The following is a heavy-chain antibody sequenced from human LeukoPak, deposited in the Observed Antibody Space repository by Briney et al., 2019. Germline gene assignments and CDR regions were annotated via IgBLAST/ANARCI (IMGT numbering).Heavy chain of an antibody. D-gene: IGHD2-21*01. V-gene: IGHV4-39*07. J-gene: IGHJ4*02. CDR1: GGSISSSSYP. Sequence: SETLSLTCTVSGGSISSSSYPRGWIRQPPGKGLEWIGSIYYSGSTYYNPSLKSRVTISVDTSKNQFSLKLSSVTAADTAVYYCARGGGDPDDYWGQGTLVTVSS. CDR2: IYYSGST. CDR3: ARGGGDPDDY.